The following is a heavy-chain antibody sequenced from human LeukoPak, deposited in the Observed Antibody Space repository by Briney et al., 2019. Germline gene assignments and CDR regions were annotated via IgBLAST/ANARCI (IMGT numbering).Heavy chain of an antibody. V-gene: IGHV4-59*08. D-gene: IGHD5-18*01. CDR1: DGAIAGYS. J-gene: IGHJ4*02. CDR2: IYYSGDT. CDR3: ATQPFERIQLWFDY. Sequence: SETLSLTCTVSDGAIAGYSWSWIRQPPGKGLEWIGYIYYSGDTNYNPSLQSRVTVSVDTSKNQFSLKLSSVTAADTAVYYCATQPFERIQLWFDYWGQGTLVTVSS.